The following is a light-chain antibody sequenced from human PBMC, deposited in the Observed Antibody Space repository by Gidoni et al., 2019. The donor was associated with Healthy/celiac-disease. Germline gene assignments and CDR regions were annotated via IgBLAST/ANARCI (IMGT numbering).Light chain of an antibody. V-gene: IGKV1-5*03. CDR3: QQYNSYWGT. Sequence: DIQMTQSPSTLSASVGDRVTITCRASQSISSWLAWYQQKPGKAPKLLIYKASSLESGVPSRFSGSGSGTEFTLTISSLQPDDFATYYCQQYNSYWGTFXQXTKVEIK. CDR1: QSISSW. CDR2: KAS. J-gene: IGKJ1*01.